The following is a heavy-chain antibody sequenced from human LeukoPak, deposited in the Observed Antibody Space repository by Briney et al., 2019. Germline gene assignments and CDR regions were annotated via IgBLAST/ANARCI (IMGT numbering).Heavy chain of an antibody. CDR3: ARVPRGYSGHDYPSWFDY. D-gene: IGHD5-12*01. J-gene: IGHJ4*02. CDR1: GGTFSSYA. CDR2: IIPIFGTA. V-gene: IGHV1-69*13. Sequence: ASVKVSCKASGGTFSSYAISWVRQAPGQGLEWMGGIIPIFGTANYAQKFQGRVTITADESTSTAYMELSSLRSEDTAVYYCARVPRGYSGHDYPSWFDYWGQGTLITVSS.